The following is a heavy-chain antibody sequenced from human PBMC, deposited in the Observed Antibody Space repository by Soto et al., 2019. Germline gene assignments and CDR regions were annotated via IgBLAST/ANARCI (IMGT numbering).Heavy chain of an antibody. CDR2: VSPKTGET. V-gene: IGHV1-2*02. CDR1: GYPFTGYY. CDR3: ERRPMGRQVAQDDGMDV. D-gene: IGHD2-15*01. Sequence: QVQLVQSGSEVKKPGASVTVSCKASGYPFTGYYIHWVRQAPGQGPERMGWVSPKTGETNYVQKFQGRVTMTPETSTSTAYLELTRLRSDDRAVYYCERRPMGRQVAQDDGMDVWGHGTTVTVS. J-gene: IGHJ6*02.